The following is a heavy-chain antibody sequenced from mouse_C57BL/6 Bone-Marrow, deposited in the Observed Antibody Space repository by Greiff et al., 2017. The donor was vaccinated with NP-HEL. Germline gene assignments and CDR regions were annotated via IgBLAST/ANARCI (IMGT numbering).Heavy chain of an antibody. CDR3: ARGTTVVATPFDY. J-gene: IGHJ2*01. Sequence: EVQVVESGPVLVKPGASVKMSCKASGYTFTDYYMNWVKQSHGKSLEWIGVINPYNGGTSYNQKFKGKATLTVDKSSSTAYMELNSLTSEDSAVYYCARGTTVVATPFDYWGQGTTLTVSS. CDR1: GYTFTDYY. V-gene: IGHV1-19*01. D-gene: IGHD1-1*01. CDR2: INPYNGGT.